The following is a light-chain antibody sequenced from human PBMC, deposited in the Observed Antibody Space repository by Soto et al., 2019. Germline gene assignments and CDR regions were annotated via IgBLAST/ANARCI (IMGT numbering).Light chain of an antibody. V-gene: IGKV3-20*01. CDR3: QQYGSAPRP. CDR1: PSVSSSY. Sequence: EIVLTQSPGTLSLSPGERATLSCRASPSVSSSYLAWYQQKPGQAPRLLIYGASIRATGIPDRFSGSGSGTDFTLTISRLEPVDFAVYYFQQYGSAPRPFGQGTKVEIK. CDR2: GAS. J-gene: IGKJ1*01.